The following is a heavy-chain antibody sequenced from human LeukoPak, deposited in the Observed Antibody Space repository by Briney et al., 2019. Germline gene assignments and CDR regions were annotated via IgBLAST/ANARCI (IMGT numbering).Heavy chain of an antibody. Sequence: ASVKVSCKASGYTFTSYDINWVRQATGQGLEWVGWMNPNNGNTGYAQKFQGRVTMTRNTPISTAYMELTSLTSEDTAIYYCARRVAGVDCWGQGTLVTVSS. CDR3: ARRVAGVDC. J-gene: IGHJ4*02. D-gene: IGHD6-19*01. V-gene: IGHV1-8*01. CDR2: MNPNNGNT. CDR1: GYTFTSYD.